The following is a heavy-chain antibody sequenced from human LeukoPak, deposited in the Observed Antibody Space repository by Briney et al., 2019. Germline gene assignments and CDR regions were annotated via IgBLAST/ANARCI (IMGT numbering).Heavy chain of an antibody. CDR2: ISSGGSTR. J-gene: IGHJ4*02. CDR3: AREGGWTFDY. V-gene: IGHV3-48*03. CDR1: GFTFSSFE. D-gene: IGHD2-15*01. Sequence: GGSLRLSRAASGFTFSSFEMNWVRQAPGKGLEWVSYISSGGSTRYYADSVKGRFTISRDSAKNSLYLQMNSLRAEDTAVYYCAREGGWTFDYWGQGTLVTVSS.